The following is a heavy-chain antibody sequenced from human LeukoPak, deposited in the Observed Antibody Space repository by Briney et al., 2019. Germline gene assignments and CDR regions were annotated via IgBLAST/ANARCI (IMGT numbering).Heavy chain of an antibody. D-gene: IGHD3-10*01. CDR2: INDNGDGT. V-gene: IGHV3-23*01. J-gene: IGHJ6*02. CDR1: GFTFSSYA. CDR3: AKWVSFGAFGMDV. Sequence: GGSLRLSCAASGFTFSSYAMSWVRQAPGKGLKWVSTINDNGDGTYYADSVKGRFTISRDNSYNTVSLQMNSLRAEDTAVYYCAKWVSFGAFGMDVWGQGTTVTVSS.